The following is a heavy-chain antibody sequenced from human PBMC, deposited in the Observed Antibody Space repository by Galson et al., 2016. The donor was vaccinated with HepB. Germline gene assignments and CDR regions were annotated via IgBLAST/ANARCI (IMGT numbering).Heavy chain of an antibody. CDR1: GFIVSRND. Sequence: SLRLSCAASGFIVSRNDMSWVRQAPGKGLQWVSVIFSGGSTYYADSVKGRFTISRDNSKNTLHLQMNSLRAEDTAVYYCARDGEYYYGSGSYAETWGQGTLVTVSP. V-gene: IGHV3-53*01. CDR3: ARDGEYYYGSGSYAET. CDR2: IFSGGST. D-gene: IGHD3-10*01. J-gene: IGHJ5*02.